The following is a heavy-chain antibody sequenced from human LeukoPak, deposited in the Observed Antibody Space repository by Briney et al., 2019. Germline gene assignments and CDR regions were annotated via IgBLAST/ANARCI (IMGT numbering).Heavy chain of an antibody. D-gene: IGHD2-21*01. CDR1: GGFISSYY. J-gene: IGHJ4*02. CDR2: IYYSGST. CDR3: ASIPGFN. V-gene: IGHV4-59*01. Sequence: PSETLSLTCTVSGGFISSYYWSWIRQPPGKGLEWIGNIYYSGSTNYNPSLKSRVTISVDTSKNQFSLKLSSVTAADTAVYYCASIPGFNWGQGTLVTVSS.